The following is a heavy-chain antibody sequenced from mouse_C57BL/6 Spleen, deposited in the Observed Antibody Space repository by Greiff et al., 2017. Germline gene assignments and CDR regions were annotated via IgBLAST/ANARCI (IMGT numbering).Heavy chain of an antibody. CDR2: IYPSDSET. J-gene: IGHJ2*01. V-gene: IGHV1-61*01. CDR3: ARGGRGGFDY. CDR1: GYTFTSYW. Sequence: QVQLQQPGAELVRPGSSVKLSCKASGYTFTSYWMDWVKQRPGQGLEWIGNIYPSDSETHYNQKFKDKATLTVDKSSSTAYMQLSSLTSEDSAVYYCARGGRGGFDYWGQGTTRTVSS.